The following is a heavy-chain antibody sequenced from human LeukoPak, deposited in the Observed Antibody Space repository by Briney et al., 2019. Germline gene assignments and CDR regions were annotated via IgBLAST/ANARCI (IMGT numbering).Heavy chain of an antibody. D-gene: IGHD1-26*01. CDR1: GGSISSGSYY. V-gene: IGHV4-61*02. CDR2: IYTSGST. Sequence: SETLSLTCTVSGGSISSGSYYWSWIRQPAGKGLEWIGRIYTSGSTNYNPSLKSRVTISVDTSKNQFSLKLSSVTAADTAVYYCAREWELLLDWGQGTLVTVSS. J-gene: IGHJ4*02. CDR3: AREWELLLD.